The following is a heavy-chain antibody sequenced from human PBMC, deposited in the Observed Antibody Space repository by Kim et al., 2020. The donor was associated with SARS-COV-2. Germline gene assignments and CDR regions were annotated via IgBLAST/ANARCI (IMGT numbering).Heavy chain of an antibody. CDR1: GFTFSSYS. D-gene: IGHD6-13*01. J-gene: IGHJ6*03. Sequence: GGSLRLSCAASGFTFSSYSMNWVRQAPGKGLEWVSSISSSSSYIYYADSVKGRFTISRDNAKNSLYLQMNSLRAEDTAVYYCARELLAAAGDYYYMDVWGKGTTVTVSS. V-gene: IGHV3-21*01. CDR3: ARELLAAAGDYYYMDV. CDR2: ISSSSSYI.